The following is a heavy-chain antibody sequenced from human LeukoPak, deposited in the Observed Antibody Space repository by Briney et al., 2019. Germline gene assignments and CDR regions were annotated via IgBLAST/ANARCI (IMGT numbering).Heavy chain of an antibody. J-gene: IGHJ5*02. D-gene: IGHD2-2*01. CDR2: IPPSSGVA. V-gene: IGHV1-2*02. CDR3: ARGCSSTSCWFDP. CDR1: GYTFTAYY. Sequence: GASVKVPCKASGYTFTAYYLNWVRQAPGQGLEWLGWIPPSSGVAKLPQRFQGRVTMARDTSVTTAYMELSSLRSDDTAVYYCARGCSSTSCWFDPWGQGTLVTVSS.